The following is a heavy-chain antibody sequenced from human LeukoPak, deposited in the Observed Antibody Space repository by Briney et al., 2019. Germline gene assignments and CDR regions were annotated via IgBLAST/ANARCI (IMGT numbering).Heavy chain of an antibody. CDR3: AKGRWALFDC. V-gene: IGHV6-1*01. Sequence: SQTLSLTCDISGDSVSSNSAAWNWIRQSASRGLEWLGRTYYRSKWYNDYAISVKSRMTINADTSKNQFSLQINSVTPEDTAVYYCAKGRWALFDCWGQGTLVIVSS. D-gene: IGHD3-10*01. CDR2: TYYRSKWYN. J-gene: IGHJ4*02. CDR1: GDSVSSNSAA.